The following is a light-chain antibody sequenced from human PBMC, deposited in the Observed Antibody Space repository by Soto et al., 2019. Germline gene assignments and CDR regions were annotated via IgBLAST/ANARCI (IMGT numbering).Light chain of an antibody. CDR3: QQYGGSPGT. Sequence: EIVLTQSPGTLSLSPGERATLSCRASQSVRSSYLAWYQQKPGQAPRLLIYDASNRVTGIPDRFSGSGSGTDFTLTISRLEPEDFAVYYCQQYGGSPGTFGRGTKVEIK. CDR2: DAS. J-gene: IGKJ1*01. CDR1: QSVRSSY. V-gene: IGKV3-20*01.